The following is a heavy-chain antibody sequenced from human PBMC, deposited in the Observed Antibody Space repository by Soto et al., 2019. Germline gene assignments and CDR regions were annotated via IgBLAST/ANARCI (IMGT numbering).Heavy chain of an antibody. CDR2: VSGSGGST. Sequence: PGGSLRLSCAASGFTFSSYAMSWVRQAPGKGLEWISAVSGSGGSTYYADSVKGRFTISRDNSKDTLYLQMNNLKAEDTAVNYCAKPPDYNWNDYWGQGTLVTVSS. D-gene: IGHD1-20*01. CDR3: AKPPDYNWNDY. V-gene: IGHV3-23*01. J-gene: IGHJ4*02. CDR1: GFTFSSYA.